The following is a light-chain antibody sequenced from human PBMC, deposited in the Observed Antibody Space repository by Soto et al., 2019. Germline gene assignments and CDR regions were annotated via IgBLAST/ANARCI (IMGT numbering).Light chain of an antibody. Sequence: QSVLTQPPSVSAARGQKVTISCSGSSANIGSNDVSWYQHLPGTAPKIVIYDSDRRPSEIPDRFSGSKSGTSATLDITGLQTGDEADYYCGAWDGSLSVVLFGGGTKLTVL. CDR1: SANIGSND. CDR3: GAWDGSLSVVL. J-gene: IGLJ2*01. CDR2: DSD. V-gene: IGLV1-51*01.